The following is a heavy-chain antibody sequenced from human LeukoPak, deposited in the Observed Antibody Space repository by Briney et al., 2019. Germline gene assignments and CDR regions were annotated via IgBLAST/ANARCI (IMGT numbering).Heavy chain of an antibody. Sequence: SETLSLTCTVSGGSISSSSYYWGWIRQPPGKGLEWIGSIYYSGSTYYNPSLKSRVTISVDTSKNQFSLKLSSVIAADTAVYYCARHVPYDFWSGYYFGYFDYWGQGTLVTVSS. D-gene: IGHD3-3*01. CDR2: IYYSGST. V-gene: IGHV4-39*01. CDR1: GGSISSSSYY. CDR3: ARHVPYDFWSGYYFGYFDY. J-gene: IGHJ4*02.